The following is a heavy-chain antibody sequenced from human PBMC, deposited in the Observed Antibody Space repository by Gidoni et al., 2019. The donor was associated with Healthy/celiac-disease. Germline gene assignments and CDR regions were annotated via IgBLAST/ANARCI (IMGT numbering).Heavy chain of an antibody. CDR2: ISYDGSNK. Sequence: QLQLVASGGGVVQPGRSLGLSCAASGFTFSSSARHWVRQAPGKGLEWVAVISYDGSNKYYADSVKGRFTSSRDNSKNTLYLQMNSLRAEDTAVYYCARDEVVPAAIAGIGAFDIWGQGTMVTVSS. V-gene: IGHV3-30*04. CDR3: ARDEVVPAAIAGIGAFDI. CDR1: GFTFSSSA. D-gene: IGHD2-2*02. J-gene: IGHJ3*02.